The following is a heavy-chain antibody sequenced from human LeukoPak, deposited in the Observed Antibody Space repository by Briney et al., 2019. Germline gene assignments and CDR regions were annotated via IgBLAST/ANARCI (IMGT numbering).Heavy chain of an antibody. CDR2: IKSEIDGGTT. V-gene: IGHV3-15*01. Sequence: GGSLRLSCVASGFVFDNAWMSWVRQVPGKGLEWVGRIKSEIDGGTTDYAAPVQGRFTISRDDSQAILYLQMNSLKTEDTAVYYCTTGGNVIVAGTRAFDIWGQGTLVTVSS. CDR3: TTGGNVIVAGTRAFDI. D-gene: IGHD5-12*01. CDR1: GFVFDNAW. J-gene: IGHJ3*02.